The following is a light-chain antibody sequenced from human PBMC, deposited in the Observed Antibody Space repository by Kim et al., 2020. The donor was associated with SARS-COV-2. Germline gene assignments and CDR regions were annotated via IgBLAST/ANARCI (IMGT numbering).Light chain of an antibody. CDR1: HDITNY. J-gene: IGKJ2*01. CDR3: LYYNNGPPT. Sequence: DIQVTQSPSSLSASVGDRVTITCRSSHDITNYLVWIQQKPGEAPRSLIYAASTLRGGVSSRFSGSGSGTEFTLTISYLQPEDFATYYCLYYNNGPPTFGQGTKVDIK. CDR2: AAS. V-gene: IGKV1-16*01.